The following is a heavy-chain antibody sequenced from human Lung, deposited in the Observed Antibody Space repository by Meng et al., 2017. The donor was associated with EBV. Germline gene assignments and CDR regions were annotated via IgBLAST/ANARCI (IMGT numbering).Heavy chain of an antibody. J-gene: IGHJ4*02. CDR3: ARDRGYLYPSDF. CDR1: GDSIGNGYF. CDR2: IYNVGAT. D-gene: IGHD5-18*01. V-gene: IGHV4-30-4*01. Sequence: QVQVQESGPGLVKPSQTLSLTCTVSGDSIGNGYFWSWIRQPPGKGLEWIGYIYNVGATYYNPSLRSRVSISVDMSMTRFSLKLTSVTAADTAMYYCARDRGYLYPSDFWGRGTLVTVSS.